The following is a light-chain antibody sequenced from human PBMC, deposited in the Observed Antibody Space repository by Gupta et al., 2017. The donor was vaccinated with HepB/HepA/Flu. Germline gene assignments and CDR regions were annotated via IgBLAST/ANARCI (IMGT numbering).Light chain of an antibody. J-gene: IGKJ4*01. Sequence: DVVLTQSPLSLPVTLGQPASISCRSSQSLVFSDVNTSLHWFQQRPGQSPRRLLYQVSKRDSGVPERFSGSGSGTDFTLRISRVEAEDVAIYYCVQGTHWPTFGGGTKVEIK. V-gene: IGKV2-30*01. CDR3: VQGTHWPT. CDR1: QSLVFSDVNTS. CDR2: QVS.